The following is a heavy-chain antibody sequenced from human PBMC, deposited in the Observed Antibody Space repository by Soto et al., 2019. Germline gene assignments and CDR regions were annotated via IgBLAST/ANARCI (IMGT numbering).Heavy chain of an antibody. D-gene: IGHD6-13*01. J-gene: IGHJ5*02. CDR2: IIPIFGTA. CDR3: ARDRGRIAAAGSEPFDP. CDR1: GGTFSSYA. V-gene: IGHV1-69*13. Sequence: SVKVSCKASGGTFSSYAISWVRQAPGQGLEWMGGIIPIFGTANYAQKFQGRVTITADESTSTAYMELSSLRSEDTAVYYCARDRGRIAAAGSEPFDPWGQGTLVTVSS.